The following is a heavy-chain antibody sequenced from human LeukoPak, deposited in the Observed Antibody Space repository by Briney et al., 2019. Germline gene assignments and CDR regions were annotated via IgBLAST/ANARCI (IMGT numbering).Heavy chain of an antibody. D-gene: IGHD5-24*01. CDR1: GGSFSGYD. Sequence: SETLSLTCGVNGGSFSGYDWSWVRQPPGKGLEWFGEINDGGDTNYNPSLKSRVTMSVDTSKNQFSLTVTSVTAADTAVYYCARGLGWKVATMGLFFMDVWGEGTTVTVSS. CDR3: ARGLGWKVATMGLFFMDV. V-gene: IGHV4-34*01. J-gene: IGHJ6*03. CDR2: INDGGDT.